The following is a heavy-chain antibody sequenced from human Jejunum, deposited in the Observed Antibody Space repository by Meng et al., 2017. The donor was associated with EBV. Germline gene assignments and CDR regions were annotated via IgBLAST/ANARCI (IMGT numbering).Heavy chain of an antibody. D-gene: IGHD3-16*01. CDR3: ARGSHYTWDV. Sequence: VQLQESGPGLVKPSGPLSLTCGVSGDSIISTDTWWSWVRQPPGKGLEWIGEIFHAGNTNYNPSLKSQVTMSVDTSKNQFSLNLSSVTAADSAVYYCARGSHYTWDVWGQGTLVTVSS. J-gene: IGHJ4*02. V-gene: IGHV4-4*02. CDR2: IFHAGNT. CDR1: GDSIISTDTW.